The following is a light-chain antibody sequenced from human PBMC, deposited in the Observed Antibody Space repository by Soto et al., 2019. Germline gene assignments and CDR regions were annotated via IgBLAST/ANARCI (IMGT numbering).Light chain of an antibody. Sequence: QSVLTQPPSASGSPGQSVTISCTGMSSDVGGYNYVSWYQQHPGKAPKLMIYEVSKRPSGVPDRFSGSKSGNTASLTVSGLQAEDEADYYCSSYAAANSVVFGGGTKVTVL. CDR1: SSDVGGYNY. J-gene: IGLJ2*01. V-gene: IGLV2-8*01. CDR2: EVS. CDR3: SSYAAANSVV.